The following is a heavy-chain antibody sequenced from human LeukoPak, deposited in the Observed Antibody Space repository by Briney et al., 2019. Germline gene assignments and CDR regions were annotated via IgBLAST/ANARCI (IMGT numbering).Heavy chain of an antibody. CDR3: AKGRYESSGFNWAA. D-gene: IGHD3-22*01. CDR2: ISASSSI. V-gene: IGHV3-23*01. CDR1: GFTFSSYA. Sequence: GGSLRLSCAASGFTFSSYAMNWVRQAPGKGLEWVSGISASSSIYYADSVKGRFTISRDNSKNTLYLQMNSLRAEDTAVYYCAKGRYESSGFNWAAWGQGTLVTVSS. J-gene: IGHJ4*02.